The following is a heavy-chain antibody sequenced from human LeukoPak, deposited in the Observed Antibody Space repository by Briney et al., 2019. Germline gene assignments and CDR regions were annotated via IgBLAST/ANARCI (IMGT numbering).Heavy chain of an antibody. Sequence: GASVKVSCKVSGYTLTELSMHWVRQAPGKGLEWMGGFGPEDGETIYAQKFQGRVTMTEDTSTDTAYMELSSLRSEDTAVYYCATGPWGTGWYFDLWGRGTLVTVSS. D-gene: IGHD7-27*01. CDR2: FGPEDGET. CDR3: ATGPWGTGWYFDL. V-gene: IGHV1-24*01. CDR1: GYTLTELS. J-gene: IGHJ2*01.